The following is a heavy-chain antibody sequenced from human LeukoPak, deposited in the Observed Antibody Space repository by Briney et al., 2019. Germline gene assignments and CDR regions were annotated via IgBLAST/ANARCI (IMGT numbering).Heavy chain of an antibody. D-gene: IGHD5-24*01. CDR3: ARGSRDGYNYWVY. V-gene: IGHV4-34*01. J-gene: IGHJ4*02. Sequence: PSETLSLTCAVYGGSFSGYHWSWIRQPPGKGLEWIGEINHSGSTNYSPSLKGRVTVSVDTSKNQFSLKLSSVTAADTAVYYCARGSRDGYNYWVYWGQGTPVTVSS. CDR2: INHSGST. CDR1: GGSFSGYH.